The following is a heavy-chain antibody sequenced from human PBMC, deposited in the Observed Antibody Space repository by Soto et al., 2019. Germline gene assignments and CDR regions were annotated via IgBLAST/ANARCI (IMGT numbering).Heavy chain of an antibody. V-gene: IGHV3-72*01. D-gene: IGHD6-13*01. CDR2: TRNKANSYTT. CDR3: TRVKVGYSSSWYEV. CDR1: GFTFSDHY. J-gene: IGHJ4*02. Sequence: GGSLRLSCAASGFTFSDHYMDWVRQAPGKGLEWVGRTRNKANSYTTEYAASVRGKFTISRDDSKNSLYLQMNSLNTEDTAVCYCTRVKVGYSSSWYEVWGQGTLVTVSS.